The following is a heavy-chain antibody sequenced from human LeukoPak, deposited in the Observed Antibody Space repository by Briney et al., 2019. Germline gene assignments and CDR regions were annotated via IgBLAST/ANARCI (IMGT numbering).Heavy chain of an antibody. V-gene: IGHV3-23*01. J-gene: IGHJ3*02. CDR3: AKDRATVVAFDI. D-gene: IGHD4-23*01. CDR2: ISGSGGST. CDR1: GSTFSSYA. Sequence: GGSLRLSCAASGSTFSSYAMSWVRQAPGKGLEWVSAISGSGGSTYYADSVKGRFTISRDNSKNTPYLQMNSLRAEDTAVYYCAKDRATVVAFDIWGQGTMVTVSS.